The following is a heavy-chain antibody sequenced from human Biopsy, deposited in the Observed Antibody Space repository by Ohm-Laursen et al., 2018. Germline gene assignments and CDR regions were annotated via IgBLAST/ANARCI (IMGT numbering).Heavy chain of an antibody. D-gene: IGHD4-17*01. CDR2: INQSGET. CDR3: GNEVYGRDY. Sequence: GTLSLTCPVYGATFSDYYWSWIRQPPGKGLEWIGQINQSGETKYNPSPQSRVTISAEVSKNQFSLKLRSLTAADTAIYYCGNEVYGRDYWGQGARVTVSS. CDR1: GATFSDYY. J-gene: IGHJ4*02. V-gene: IGHV4-34*08.